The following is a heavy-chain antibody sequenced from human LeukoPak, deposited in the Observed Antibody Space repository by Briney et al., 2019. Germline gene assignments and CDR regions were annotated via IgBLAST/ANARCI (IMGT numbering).Heavy chain of an antibody. CDR2: INHSGST. Sequence: PSETLSLTCAVYGGSFSGYYWSWIRQPPGKGLEWIGEINHSGSTNYNPSLKSRVTISVDTSKNQFSLKLSSVTAADTAVYYCARLIVVVYYYYYYMDVWGKGTTVTVSS. J-gene: IGHJ6*03. CDR1: GGSFSGYY. D-gene: IGHD2-21*01. CDR3: ARLIVVVYYYYYYMDV. V-gene: IGHV4-34*01.